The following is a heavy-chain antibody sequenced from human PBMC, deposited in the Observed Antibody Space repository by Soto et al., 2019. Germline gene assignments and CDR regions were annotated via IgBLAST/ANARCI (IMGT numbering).Heavy chain of an antibody. CDR2: ISYDGNNK. J-gene: IGHJ6*02. Sequence: GGSLRLSCGASGFTFDGYTVHWVRQAPGKGLEWVAVISYDGNNKYYANSVKGRFTISRDNSKNTLYLQMNSLKVEDTAVYYCACARDPSDYNYYGMDVWGQGTTVTVSS. V-gene: IGHV3-30-3*01. CDR3: ACARDPSDYNYYGMDV. CDR1: GFTFDGYT.